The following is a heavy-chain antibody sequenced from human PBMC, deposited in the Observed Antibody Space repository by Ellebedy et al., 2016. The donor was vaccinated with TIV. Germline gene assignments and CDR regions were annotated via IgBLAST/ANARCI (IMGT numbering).Heavy chain of an antibody. Sequence: ASVKVSCKASGYTFTGYYMHWVRQAPGQGLEWMGWINPNSGGTNYAQKFQGWVTMTRETSISTAYMELRSLRSDDTAVYYCASGHCTNGVCDDLGYWGQGTLVTVSS. V-gene: IGHV1-2*04. CDR2: INPNSGGT. J-gene: IGHJ4*02. CDR3: ASGHCTNGVCDDLGY. D-gene: IGHD2-8*01. CDR1: GYTFTGYY.